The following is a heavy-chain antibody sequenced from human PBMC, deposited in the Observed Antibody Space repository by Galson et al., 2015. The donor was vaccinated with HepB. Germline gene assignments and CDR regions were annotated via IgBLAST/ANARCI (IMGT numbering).Heavy chain of an antibody. CDR3: ARVREVRGVISYYYYYYGMDV. Sequence: SVKVSCKASGGTFSSYTISWVRQAPGQGLEWMGRIIPILGIANYAQKFQGRVTITADKSTSTAYMELSSLRSEDTAVYYCARVREVRGVISYYYYYYGMDVWGQGTTVTVSS. V-gene: IGHV1-69*02. CDR1: GGTFSSYT. D-gene: IGHD3-10*01. CDR2: IIPILGIA. J-gene: IGHJ6*02.